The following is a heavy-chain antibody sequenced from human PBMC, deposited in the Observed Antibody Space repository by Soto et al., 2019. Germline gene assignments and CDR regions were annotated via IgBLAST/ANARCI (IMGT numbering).Heavy chain of an antibody. Sequence: ASVKLSCKASGGTFSSYAISWVRQAPGQGLEWMGGIIPILGIANYAQKFQGRVTITADKSTSTAYMELSSLRSEDTAVYYCARDMAGETYYYYGMDVWGQGTTVTVSS. D-gene: IGHD6-19*01. CDR3: ARDMAGETYYYYGMDV. CDR1: GGTFSSYA. J-gene: IGHJ6*02. V-gene: IGHV1-69*10. CDR2: IIPILGIA.